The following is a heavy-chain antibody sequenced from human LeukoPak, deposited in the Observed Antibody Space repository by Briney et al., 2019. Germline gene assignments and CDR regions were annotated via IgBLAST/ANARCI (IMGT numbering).Heavy chain of an antibody. D-gene: IGHD2-2*01. J-gene: IGHJ6*02. CDR3: ARRAKKVPAAYGMDV. Sequence: ASVKVSCKASGGTFSSYAISWVRQAPGQGLEWMGWISAYNGNTNYAQKLQGRVTMTTDTSTSTAYMELRSLRSDDTAVYYCARRAKKVPAAYGMDVWGQGTTVTVSS. CDR2: ISAYNGNT. V-gene: IGHV1-18*01. CDR1: GGTFSSYA.